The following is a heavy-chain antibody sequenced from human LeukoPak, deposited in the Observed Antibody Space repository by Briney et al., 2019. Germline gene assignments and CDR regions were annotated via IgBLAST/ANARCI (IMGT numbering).Heavy chain of an antibody. V-gene: IGHV4-59*01. Sequence: SETLSLTCTVSGVSISSYYWSWLRQPPGKGLEWIGYIYYSGSTNYNPSLKSRVTISVDTSKNQFSLKLSSVTAADTAVYYCARGGYDFWSGYGHFDYWGQGTLVTVSS. CDR2: IYYSGST. CDR1: GVSISSYY. J-gene: IGHJ4*02. CDR3: ARGGYDFWSGYGHFDY. D-gene: IGHD3-3*01.